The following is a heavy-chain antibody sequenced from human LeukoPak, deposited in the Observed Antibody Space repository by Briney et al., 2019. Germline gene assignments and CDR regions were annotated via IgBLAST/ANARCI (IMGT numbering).Heavy chain of an antibody. CDR1: GFTFSSYG. J-gene: IGHJ3*02. CDR3: AKGQDITMMVYAFDI. D-gene: IGHD3-22*01. Sequence: PGGSLRLSCAASGFTFSSYGMHWVRQAPGKGLEWVAVISYDGSDKYYADSVKGRFTISRDNSKNTLYLQMNSLRAEDTAVYYCAKGQDITMMVYAFDIWGQGTMVTVSS. V-gene: IGHV3-30*18. CDR2: ISYDGSDK.